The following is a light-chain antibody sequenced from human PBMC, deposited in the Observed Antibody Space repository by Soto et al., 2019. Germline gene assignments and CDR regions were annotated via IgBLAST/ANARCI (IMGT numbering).Light chain of an antibody. Sequence: DIQMTQSPSSLSASVGDRVTITCRTSQSISIYLNWYQQIPGKAPKLLICASSNLHTGVPSRFSGSASGTDFTLTISSLQPEDFATYYCQQTYSNPRTFGQGTKVDIK. J-gene: IGKJ1*01. CDR2: ASS. CDR1: QSISIY. CDR3: QQTYSNPRT. V-gene: IGKV1-39*01.